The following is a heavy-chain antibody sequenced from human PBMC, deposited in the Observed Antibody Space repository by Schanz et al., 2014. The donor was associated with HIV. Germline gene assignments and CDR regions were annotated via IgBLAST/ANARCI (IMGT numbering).Heavy chain of an antibody. CDR1: GGSIRTYY. J-gene: IGHJ5*01. Sequence: QVLLQESGPRMMKPSETLSLTCTVSGGSIRTYYWSFIRQSAGKGLEWIGRVSGSGNTDRNPSLKGRVPLSLDTSNTQFPLNLGSLTAADTAVYFCVKSGQLASKEYWFDSWGQGTLVTVSS. D-gene: IGHD1-1*01. CDR3: VKSGQLASKEYWFDS. V-gene: IGHV4-4*07. CDR2: VSGSGNT.